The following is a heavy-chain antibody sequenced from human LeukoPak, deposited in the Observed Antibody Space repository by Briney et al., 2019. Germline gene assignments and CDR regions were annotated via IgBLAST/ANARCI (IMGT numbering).Heavy chain of an antibody. CDR3: ARARSSGYSFDY. D-gene: IGHD3-22*01. CDR2: IYYSGST. V-gene: IGHV4-59*01. CDR1: GDSISSYY. J-gene: IGHJ4*02. Sequence: SETLSLTCTVSGDSISSYYWNWIRQPPGKGLEWIGYIYYSGSTNYNPSLKSRVTISVDTSKNQFSLKLSSVTAADTAVYYCARARSSGYSFDYWGQGTLVTVPS.